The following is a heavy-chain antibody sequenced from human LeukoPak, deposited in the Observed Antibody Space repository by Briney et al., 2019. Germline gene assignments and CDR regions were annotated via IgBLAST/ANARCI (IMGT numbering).Heavy chain of an antibody. Sequence: SGGSLRLSCAASGFTFSSYSMNWVRQAPGKGLEWVSSISSSSSYIYYADSVKGRFTISRDNAKNSLYLQMNSLRAEDTAVYYCARWYGGYVNYFDYWGQGTLVTVSS. CDR2: ISSSSSYI. CDR3: ARWYGGYVNYFDY. D-gene: IGHD5-12*01. V-gene: IGHV3-21*01. CDR1: GFTFSSYS. J-gene: IGHJ4*02.